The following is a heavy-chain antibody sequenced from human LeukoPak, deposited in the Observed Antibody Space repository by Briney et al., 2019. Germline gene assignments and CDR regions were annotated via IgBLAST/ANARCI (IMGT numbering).Heavy chain of an antibody. CDR1: GGSISSYY. CDR3: ARTIAITEADAFDI. Sequence: SETLSLTCTVSGGSISSYYWSWIRQPPGKGLEWIGYIYYSGSTNYNPSLKSQVTISVDTSKNQFSLKLSSVTAADTAVYYCARTIAITEADAFDIWGQGTMVTVSS. V-gene: IGHV4-59*08. J-gene: IGHJ3*02. CDR2: IYYSGST. D-gene: IGHD5-12*01.